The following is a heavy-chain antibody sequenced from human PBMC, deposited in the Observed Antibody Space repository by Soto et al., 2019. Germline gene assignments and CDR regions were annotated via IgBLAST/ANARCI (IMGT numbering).Heavy chain of an antibody. V-gene: IGHV1-2*04. CDR1: GYTFTGYY. CDR2: INPNSGGT. Sequence: GASVKVSCKASGYTFTGYYMHWVRQAPGQGLEWMGWINPNSGGTNYAQKFRGWVTMTRDTSISTAYMELSRLRSDDTAVYYCARDQSGGLVRWNYYYYGMDVWGQGTTVTVSS. D-gene: IGHD6-19*01. J-gene: IGHJ6*02. CDR3: ARDQSGGLVRWNYYYYGMDV.